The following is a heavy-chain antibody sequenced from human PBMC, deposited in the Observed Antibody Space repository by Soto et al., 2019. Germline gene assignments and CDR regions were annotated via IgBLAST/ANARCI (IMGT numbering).Heavy chain of an antibody. CDR3: ARDETGDSYYYYYGMDV. J-gene: IGHJ6*02. V-gene: IGHV1-69*01. D-gene: IGHD7-27*01. CDR2: IIPMFGTA. Sequence: QVQLVQSGAEVKKPGSSVKVSCKASGGTFKNFNFNWVRQAPGQGLEWMGGIIPMFGTADYAQRFQGRVTITADDSTSTAYMELSSLRSEDMAVYYCARDETGDSYYYYYGMDVWGQGTTVTVSS. CDR1: GGTFKNFN.